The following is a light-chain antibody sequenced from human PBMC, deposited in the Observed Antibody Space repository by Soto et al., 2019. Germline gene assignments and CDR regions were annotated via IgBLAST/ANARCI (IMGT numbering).Light chain of an antibody. Sequence: QSALTQPASVSGSPGQSITVSCTGTSSDIGRYNYVSWYQQYPGQAPKLVIYEVTHRPSGISNRFSASKSGNTASLTISGLQADDKADYYCSSYTRSSTLVFGGGTKLTVL. J-gene: IGLJ2*01. CDR1: SSDIGRYNY. CDR2: EVT. V-gene: IGLV2-14*01. CDR3: SSYTRSSTLV.